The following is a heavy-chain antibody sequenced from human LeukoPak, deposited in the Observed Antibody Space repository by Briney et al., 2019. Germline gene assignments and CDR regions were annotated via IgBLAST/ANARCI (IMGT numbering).Heavy chain of an antibody. Sequence: ASVKVSCKASGYSFNSQGMNWVRQAPGQGLEWMGWISPNSGGTNYAQKFQGRVTMTRDTSISTAYMELSRLRSDDTAVYYCARDSVVVVAATRPRAFDIWGQGTMVTVSS. CDR2: ISPNSGGT. CDR1: GYSFNSQG. CDR3: ARDSVVVVAATRPRAFDI. V-gene: IGHV1-2*02. J-gene: IGHJ3*02. D-gene: IGHD2-15*01.